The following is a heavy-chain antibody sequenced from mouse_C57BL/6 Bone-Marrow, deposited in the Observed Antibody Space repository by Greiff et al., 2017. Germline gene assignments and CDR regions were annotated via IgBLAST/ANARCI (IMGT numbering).Heavy chain of an antibody. J-gene: IGHJ1*03. V-gene: IGHV8-8*01. D-gene: IGHD3-3*01. Sequence: QVTLKVSGPGILQPSQTLSLTCSFSGFSLSTFGLGVGWIRQPSGKGLEWLAHIWWDDDNYYNPALKSRRTISKDTSNNQVFLKIANVATADTATDYCARSRAGGYHVLCYFDVWGTGATVTASS. CDR1: GFSLSTFGLG. CDR2: IWWDDDN. CDR3: ARSRAGGYHVLCYFDV.